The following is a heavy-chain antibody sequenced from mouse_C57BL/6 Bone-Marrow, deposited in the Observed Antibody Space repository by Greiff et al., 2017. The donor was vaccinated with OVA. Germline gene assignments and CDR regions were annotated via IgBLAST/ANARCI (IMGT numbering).Heavy chain of an antibody. Sequence: QVQLQQPGAELVMPGASVKLSCKASGYTFTSYWMHWVKQRPGQGLEWIGEIDPSDSYTNYNQKFKGKSTLTVDKSSSTAYMQLSSLTSEDSAVYYCAKDGYGDGTWFAYWGQGTLVTVSA. V-gene: IGHV1-69*01. J-gene: IGHJ3*01. D-gene: IGHD2-2*01. CDR3: AKDGYGDGTWFAY. CDR2: IDPSDSYT. CDR1: GYTFTSYW.